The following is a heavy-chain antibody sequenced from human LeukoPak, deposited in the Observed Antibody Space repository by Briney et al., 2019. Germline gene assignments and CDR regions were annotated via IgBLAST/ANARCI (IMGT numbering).Heavy chain of an antibody. CDR3: AKELVKEWLASGY. CDR1: GFTFSSYG. D-gene: IGHD3-3*01. J-gene: IGHJ4*02. V-gene: IGHV3-30*18. Sequence: GGSLRLSCAASGFTFSSYGMYWVRQAPGKGMEWVAVISYDGNNKYYAESVKGRFTISRDNSKNTLYLQMNSLKPEDTAVYYCAKELVKEWLASGYWGQGTLVTVSS. CDR2: ISYDGNNK.